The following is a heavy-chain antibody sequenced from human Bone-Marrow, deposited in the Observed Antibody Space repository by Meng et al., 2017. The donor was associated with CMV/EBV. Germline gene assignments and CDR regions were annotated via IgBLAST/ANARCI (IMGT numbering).Heavy chain of an antibody. D-gene: IGHD2-2*01. CDR2: ISGSGGST. Sequence: GESLKISCAASGFTFSSYAMSWVRQAPGKGLEWVSAISGSGGSTYYADSVKGRFTISRDNSKNTLYLQMNSLRAEDTAVYYCAKDRVVVPAALPYYYYGMDVWGQGTTVTGSS. CDR3: AKDRVVVPAALPYYYYGMDV. CDR1: GFTFSSYA. J-gene: IGHJ6*01. V-gene: IGHV3-23*01.